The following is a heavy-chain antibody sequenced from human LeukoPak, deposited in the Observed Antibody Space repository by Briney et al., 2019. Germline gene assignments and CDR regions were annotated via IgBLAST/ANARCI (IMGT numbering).Heavy chain of an antibody. D-gene: IGHD6-13*01. Sequence: PGRSLRLSCAASGFTFSSFGMHWVRQAPGKGLEWVAVISYDGSNKYYADSVKGRFTISRDNSKNTLYLQMNSLRAEDTAVYYCAKGTRYSSSWLDYWGQGTLVTVSS. CDR3: AKGTRYSSSWLDY. V-gene: IGHV3-30*18. CDR1: GFTFSSFG. J-gene: IGHJ4*02. CDR2: ISYDGSNK.